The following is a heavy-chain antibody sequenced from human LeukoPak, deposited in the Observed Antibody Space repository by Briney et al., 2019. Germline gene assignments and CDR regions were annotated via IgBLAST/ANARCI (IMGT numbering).Heavy chain of an antibody. Sequence: SETLSLTCTVSGGSTSSYYWSWIRQPAGKGLEWIGRIYTSGSTNYNPSLKSRVTMSVDTSKNQFSLKLSSVTAADTAVYYCARGVVRYFDWLFSDWFDPWGQGTLVTVSS. J-gene: IGHJ5*02. V-gene: IGHV4-4*07. CDR1: GGSTSSYY. CDR2: IYTSGST. D-gene: IGHD3-9*01. CDR3: ARGVVRYFDWLFSDWFDP.